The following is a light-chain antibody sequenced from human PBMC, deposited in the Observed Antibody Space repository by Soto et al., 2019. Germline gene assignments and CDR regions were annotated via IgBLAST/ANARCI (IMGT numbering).Light chain of an antibody. V-gene: IGLV2-8*01. Sequence: QAVVTQPPSASGSPGQSVTISCTGTSSDVGGYNYVSWYQQHPGKAPKLMISEVSKRPSGVPDRFSGSKSGNTASLTVSGLQAEDEADYYCYSYAGSNNFVVFGGGTKVTVL. CDR2: EVS. J-gene: IGLJ2*01. CDR3: YSYAGSNNFVV. CDR1: SSDVGGYNY.